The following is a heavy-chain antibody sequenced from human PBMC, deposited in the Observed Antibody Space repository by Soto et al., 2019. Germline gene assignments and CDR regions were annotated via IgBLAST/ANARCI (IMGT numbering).Heavy chain of an antibody. CDR1: GFTFSNYW. J-gene: IGHJ5*01. CDR3: VRARIDS. V-gene: IGHV3-7*03. Sequence: EVQLVVSGGGLVQPGGSLRLSCAASGFTFSNYWMTWVRQSPAKGLEWVATINGDGTETYYGDSVQGRFTISRDNAKNSLFLRLNTLRDDDPAVYYCVRARIDSWGQGTLVTVSS. CDR2: INGDGTET.